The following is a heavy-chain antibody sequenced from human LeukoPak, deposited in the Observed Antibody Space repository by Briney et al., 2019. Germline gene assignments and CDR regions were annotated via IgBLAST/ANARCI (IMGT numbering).Heavy chain of an antibody. CDR1: GFTIDDYW. J-gene: IGHJ4*02. Sequence: GGSLRLSCAAYGFTIDDYWMSWDRQAPGKGLEWVANIKEDVSDKYYVDSVKGRFTISRDNAKNSLYLQMSRLRAEDTAVYYCARVGVAGFDYWGQGFLVTVPS. V-gene: IGHV3-7*03. CDR2: IKEDVSDK. CDR3: ARVGVAGFDY. D-gene: IGHD3-3*01.